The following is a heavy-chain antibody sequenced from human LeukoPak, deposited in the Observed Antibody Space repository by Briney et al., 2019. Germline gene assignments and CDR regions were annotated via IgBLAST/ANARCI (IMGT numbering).Heavy chain of an antibody. CDR3: ARGRLYCSSTSCSPYGMDV. Sequence: SETLSLTCAVSGGSISSGDYSWRWIRQPPGKGLERLGYIYHSGSTYYNPSLKSRVTISVDRSKNQFSLKLSSVTAADTAVYYCARGRLYCSSTSCSPYGMDVWGKGTTVTVSS. CDR2: IYHSGST. J-gene: IGHJ6*04. D-gene: IGHD2-2*01. V-gene: IGHV4-30-2*01. CDR1: GGSISSGDYS.